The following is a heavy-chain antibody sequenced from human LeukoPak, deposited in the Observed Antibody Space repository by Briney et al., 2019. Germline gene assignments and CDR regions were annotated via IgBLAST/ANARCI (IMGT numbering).Heavy chain of an antibody. D-gene: IGHD6-13*01. CDR1: GGSISSGSYY. Sequence: SQTLSLTCTVSGGSISSGSYYWSWIRQPAGKGLEWIGRIYTRWSTNYNPSLKSRVTISVDTSKNQFSLKLSSVTAADTAVYYCARDSYSSSWYKGVGWFDPWGQGTLVTVSS. CDR3: ARDSYSSSWYKGVGWFDP. V-gene: IGHV4-61*02. J-gene: IGHJ5*02. CDR2: IYTRWST.